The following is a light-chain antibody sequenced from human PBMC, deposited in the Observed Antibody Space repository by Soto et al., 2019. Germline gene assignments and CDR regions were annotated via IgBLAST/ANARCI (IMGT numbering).Light chain of an antibody. Sequence: QSALTQPASVSGSPGQSISISCTGTSSDVVTYNLVSWYQQHPGKAPTVLIYEGTKRPSGVSNRFSGSKSGNTASLTISGLQTEDEADYYCSSYAGSNNFVFGTGTKVTVL. CDR2: EGT. J-gene: IGLJ1*01. CDR1: SSDVVTYNL. CDR3: SSYAGSNNFV. V-gene: IGLV2-23*01.